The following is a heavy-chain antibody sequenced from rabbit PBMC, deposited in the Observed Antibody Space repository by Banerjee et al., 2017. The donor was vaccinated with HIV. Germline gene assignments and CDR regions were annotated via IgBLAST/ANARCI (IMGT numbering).Heavy chain of an antibody. CDR3: ARTGSSYYIGFNL. Sequence: QSLEESGGDLVKPGASLTLTCTASGIDFSSYHYICWVRQAPGKGLELIACIGTSSGSTWYASWVNGRFTISKTSSTTVTLQMTSLTAADTATYFCARTGSSYYIGFNLWGQGTLVTVS. CDR1: GIDFSSYHY. J-gene: IGHJ4*01. D-gene: IGHD8-1*01. CDR2: IGTSSGST. V-gene: IGHV1S40*01.